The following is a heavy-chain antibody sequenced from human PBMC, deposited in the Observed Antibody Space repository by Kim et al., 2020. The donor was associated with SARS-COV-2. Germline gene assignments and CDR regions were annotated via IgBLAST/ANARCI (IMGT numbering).Heavy chain of an antibody. CDR1: GFTFSKFG. V-gene: IGHV3-23*01. J-gene: IGHJ6*02. CDR3: ARDGEAGPGGLYYGMGV. CDR2: IGVRDVGT. D-gene: IGHD2-15*01. Sequence: GGSLRLSCVASGFTFSKFGMNWVRQAPGKGLEWVSSIGVRDVGTSYGDSVKGRFSISRDNSESTLYLQMNNLKVEDTAVYFCARDGEAGPGGLYYGMGVWGHGTAVTVSS.